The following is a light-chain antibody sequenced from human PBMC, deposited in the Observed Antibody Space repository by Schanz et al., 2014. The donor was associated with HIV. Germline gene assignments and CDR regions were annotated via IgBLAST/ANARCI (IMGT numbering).Light chain of an antibody. Sequence: QSVLTQPPSVSGAPGQRVTISCTGSSSNIGAGYDVHWYQHLPGTAPKLLIYNSYHRPSGVPDRFSGSKSGNTASLTVSGLQAEDEADYYCSSHAGSDNFGIFGGGTKLTVL. CDR1: SSNIGAGYD. CDR3: SSHAGSDNFGI. V-gene: IGLV1-40*01. J-gene: IGLJ2*01. CDR2: NSY.